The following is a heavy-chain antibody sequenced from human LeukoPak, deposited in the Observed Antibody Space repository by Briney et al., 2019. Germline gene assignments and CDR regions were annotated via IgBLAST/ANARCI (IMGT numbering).Heavy chain of an antibody. CDR2: ISYDGTNK. Sequence: PGGSLRLSCEASGFTLTSFIIHWVRQTPGKGVEWVAVISYDGTNKYYTDSVKGRFTISRDNSKQTLDLQMNSLRPEDTAVYYCARSGYTTGWYIWYLDLWGRGTLVTVSS. CDR1: GFTLTSFI. CDR3: ARSGYTTGWYIWYLDL. J-gene: IGHJ2*01. D-gene: IGHD6-19*01. V-gene: IGHV3-30*03.